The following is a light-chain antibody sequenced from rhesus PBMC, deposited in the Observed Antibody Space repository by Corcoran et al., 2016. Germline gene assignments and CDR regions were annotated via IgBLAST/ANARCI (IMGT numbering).Light chain of an antibody. V-gene: IGKV3-10*01. CDR1: QSVSSY. Sequence: QVILTQSPATLSLSPGERAILSCRASQSVSSYLAWYQQKPGQAPRLLIYGASSRATGIPDRFRGSGSGTDCPLPIRSLGPEDVGVYHSTQHSSGWTFGQGTKVEIK. CDR3: TQHSSGWT. CDR2: GAS. J-gene: IGKJ1*01.